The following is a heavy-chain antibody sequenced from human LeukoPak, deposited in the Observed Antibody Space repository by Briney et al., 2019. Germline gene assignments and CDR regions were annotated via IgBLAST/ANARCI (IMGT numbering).Heavy chain of an antibody. CDR2: IRYDGSSK. Sequence: GGSLRLSCAVSGFIFSGDGMHWVRQAPGTGLEWVAFIRYDGSSKYYADSVKGRFTISRDNSKNTLYLQMDSLRAEDTAVYYCARDFTVSGSYLDYWGQGTLVTVSS. J-gene: IGHJ4*02. CDR1: GFIFSGDG. CDR3: ARDFTVSGSYLDY. V-gene: IGHV3-30*02. D-gene: IGHD1-26*01.